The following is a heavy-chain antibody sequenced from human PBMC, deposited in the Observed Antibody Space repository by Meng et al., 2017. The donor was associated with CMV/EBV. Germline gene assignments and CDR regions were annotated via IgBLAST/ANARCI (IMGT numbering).Heavy chain of an antibody. CDR2: INSDGSST. CDR3: ARVGSSDFWSGYYPTETTYYYYYSMDV. Sequence: GGSLRLSCAASGFTFSSYWMHWVRQAPGKGLVWVSRINSDGSSTSYADSVKGRFTISRDNAKNTLYLQMNSLRAEDTAVYYCARVGSSDFWSGYYPTETTYYYYYSMDVWGQGTTVTVSS. J-gene: IGHJ6*02. CDR1: GFTFSSYW. V-gene: IGHV3-74*01. D-gene: IGHD3-3*01.